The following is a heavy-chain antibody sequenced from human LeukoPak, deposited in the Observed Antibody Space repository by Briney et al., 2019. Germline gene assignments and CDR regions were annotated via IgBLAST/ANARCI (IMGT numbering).Heavy chain of an antibody. J-gene: IGHJ4*02. CDR1: GFTFSNYG. V-gene: IGHV3-33*01. CDR3: ARALAVAAYFDY. CDR2: IWYDGSNK. D-gene: IGHD6-19*01. Sequence: GGSLRLSCAASGFTFSNYGMHWVRQAPGKGLEWVAVIWYDGSNKYYVDSVKGRFTISRDNAQNSLYLQMNSLRPEDTAVYYCARALAVAAYFDYWGQGTLVTVSS.